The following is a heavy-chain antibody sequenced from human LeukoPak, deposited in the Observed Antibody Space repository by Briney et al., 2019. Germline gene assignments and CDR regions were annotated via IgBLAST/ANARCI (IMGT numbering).Heavy chain of an antibody. CDR1: GFTFSSYW. Sequence: PGGSLRLSCAASGFTFSSYWMHWVRQAPGKGLVWVSRIKGDGRHTIYADSVKGRFTISRDNAKNTLYLQMKSLRAEDTAVYYCVRDWDYYDFDSWGQGTLVTVSS. CDR2: IKGDGRHT. J-gene: IGHJ5*01. CDR3: VRDWDYYDFDS. D-gene: IGHD3-16*01. V-gene: IGHV3-74*01.